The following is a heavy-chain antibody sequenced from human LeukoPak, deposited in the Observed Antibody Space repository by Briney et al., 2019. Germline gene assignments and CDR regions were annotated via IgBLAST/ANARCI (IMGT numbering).Heavy chain of an antibody. CDR3: ARGGSAAKYYFDS. CDR1: NDSISPLY. Sequence: SETLSLTCTVSNDSISPLYWGWIRQPPGKGLEFIGCIFYSGTTNFNPSLKSRVTLSVDTSKNQFSLRLNFVTAADTAVYYCARGGSAAKYYFDSWGQGTLVTVSS. J-gene: IGHJ4*02. V-gene: IGHV4-59*11. D-gene: IGHD6-13*01. CDR2: IFYSGTT.